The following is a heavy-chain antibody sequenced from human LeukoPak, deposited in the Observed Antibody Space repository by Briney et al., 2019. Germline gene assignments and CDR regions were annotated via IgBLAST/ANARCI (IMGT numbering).Heavy chain of an antibody. CDR3: AKYYYGSGNHYAFDI. Sequence: GGSLRLSCAASGFTFSSYAMAWVRQAPGKGPEWVSSIDGDGDDKYYADFVKGRFTISRDNSKNTLYVQMNSLRAKDTAQYFCAKYYYGSGNHYAFDIWGQGTMVTVS. CDR1: GFTFSSYA. CDR2: IDGDGDDK. V-gene: IGHV3-23*01. J-gene: IGHJ3*02. D-gene: IGHD3-10*01.